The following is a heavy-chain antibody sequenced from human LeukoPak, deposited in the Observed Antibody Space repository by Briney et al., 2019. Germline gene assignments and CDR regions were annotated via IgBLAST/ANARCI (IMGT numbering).Heavy chain of an antibody. V-gene: IGHV3-23*01. D-gene: IGHD5-24*01. CDR2: LSGSGGST. Sequence: QAGGSLRLSCAASGFTFSSYAMTWVRQAPGKGLEWVSILSGSGGSTYYADSVKGRFTISRDNSKNTLYLQMNSLRVEDTAIYYCAKERWLQPGGYFDYWGQGTLVTVSS. J-gene: IGHJ4*02. CDR1: GFTFSSYA. CDR3: AKERWLQPGGYFDY.